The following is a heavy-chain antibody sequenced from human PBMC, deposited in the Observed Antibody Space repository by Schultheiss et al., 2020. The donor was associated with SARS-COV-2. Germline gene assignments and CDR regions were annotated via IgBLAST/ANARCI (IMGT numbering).Heavy chain of an antibody. D-gene: IGHD5-18*01. CDR3: ARGGYSYGKFDY. J-gene: IGHJ4*02. Sequence: SETLSLTCTVSGGSISSYYWSWIRQPPGKGLEWIGYIYYSGSTYYNPSLKSLVTISVDTSKNQFSLKLSSVTAADTAVYYCARGGYSYGKFDYWGQGTLVTVSS. CDR1: GGSISSYY. V-gene: IGHV4-59*06. CDR2: IYYSGST.